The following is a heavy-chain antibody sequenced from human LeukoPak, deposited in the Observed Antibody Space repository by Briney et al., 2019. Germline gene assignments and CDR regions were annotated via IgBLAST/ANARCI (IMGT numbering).Heavy chain of an antibody. CDR3: AKDEQLRPPYYYYYYYMDV. D-gene: IGHD1/OR15-1a*01. CDR1: GFTFSSYA. J-gene: IGHJ6*03. V-gene: IGHV3-23*01. Sequence: PGGSLRLSCAASGFTFSSYAMSWVRQAPGKGLEWVSAISGSGGNTYYADSVKGRFTISRDNSKSTLYLQMNSLRAEDTAVYYCAKDEQLRPPYYYYYYYMDVWGKGTTVTVSS. CDR2: ISGSGGNT.